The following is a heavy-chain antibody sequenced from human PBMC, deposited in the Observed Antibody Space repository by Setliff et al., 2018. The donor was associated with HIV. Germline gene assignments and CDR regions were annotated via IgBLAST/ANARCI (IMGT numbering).Heavy chain of an antibody. CDR2: IYHSGGT. CDR3: ARVPFTTGFDY. D-gene: IGHD3-3*01. V-gene: IGHV4-38-2*01. J-gene: IGHJ4*02. CDR1: GYSISSGYY. Sequence: PSETLSLTCAVSGYSISSGYYWGWIRQPPGRGLEWIGNIYHSGGTHYNPSLRSRVTISVDTSKNHFSLKLSSVTAADTAVFYCARVPFTTGFDYWGQGIQVTVPS.